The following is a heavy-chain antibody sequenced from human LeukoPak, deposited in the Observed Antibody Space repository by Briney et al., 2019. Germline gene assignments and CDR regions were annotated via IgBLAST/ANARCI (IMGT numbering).Heavy chain of an antibody. CDR3: ARQGIISMVRGVIDY. V-gene: IGHV4-39*01. D-gene: IGHD3-10*01. Sequence: SETLSLTCTVSGGSISSSIYYWGWIRQPPGEGLEWIGSIYYSGSIYYNPSLKSRVTISVDTSKNQFSLRLSSVTAADTAVYYCARQGIISMVRGVIDYWGQGTLVTVSS. J-gene: IGHJ4*02. CDR1: GGSISSSIYY. CDR2: IYYSGSI.